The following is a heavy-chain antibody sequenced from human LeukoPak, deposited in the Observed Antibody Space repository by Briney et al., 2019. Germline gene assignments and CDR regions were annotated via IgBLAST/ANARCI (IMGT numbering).Heavy chain of an antibody. Sequence: SETLSLTCTVSGGSISSSSYYWGWIRQPPGKGLEWIGRIYYSGSTYYNPSLKSRVTLSVDTSKNQFSLKLSSVTAADTAVYYCASHNGAGDYDFWSGYYRGEGWFDPWGQGTLVTVSS. D-gene: IGHD3-3*01. V-gene: IGHV4-39*01. J-gene: IGHJ5*02. CDR1: GGSISSSSYY. CDR3: ASHNGAGDYDFWSGYYRGEGWFDP. CDR2: IYYSGST.